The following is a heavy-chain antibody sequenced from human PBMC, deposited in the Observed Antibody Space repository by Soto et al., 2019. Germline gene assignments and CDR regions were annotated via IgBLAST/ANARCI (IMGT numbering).Heavy chain of an antibody. V-gene: IGHV3-48*04. CDR1: GFTFSSHS. Sequence: GSLRLSCAASGFTFSSHSINWIRQAPGKGLEWVSYISSRGSSIYYADSVKGRFTISRDNAKNSLYLQMNGLRAEDTAVYYCARGYYDFWSGYYISPYGMNVWGQGTTVTVSS. CDR2: ISSRGSSI. J-gene: IGHJ6*02. D-gene: IGHD3-3*01. CDR3: ARGYYDFWSGYYISPYGMNV.